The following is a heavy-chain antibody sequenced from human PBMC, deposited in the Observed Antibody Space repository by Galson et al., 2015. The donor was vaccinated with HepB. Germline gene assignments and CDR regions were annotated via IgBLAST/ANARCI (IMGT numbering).Heavy chain of an antibody. V-gene: IGHV4-4*02. J-gene: IGHJ4*02. D-gene: IGHD2-2*02. CDR1: GDSNSTTNW. CDR3: ARILDYCSAVSCYTVDY. CDR2: IYHSGTT. Sequence: TLSLTCAVSGDSNSTTNWWSWVRQPPGKGLEWIGEIYHSGTTNYNPSLESRVTISEDKSKNHFFLKLTSVTAADTAVYYCARILDYCSAVSCYTVDYWGQGAQVTVSS.